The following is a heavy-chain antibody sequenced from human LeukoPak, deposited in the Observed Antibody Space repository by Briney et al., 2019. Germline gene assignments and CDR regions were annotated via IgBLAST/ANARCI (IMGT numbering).Heavy chain of an antibody. CDR3: ARHVVEFGVFAHDFWSGYETSDAFDI. Sequence: SETLSLTCIVSGGSISSSSYYWGWIRQPPGKGLEWIGSIYYSGSTYYNPSLKSRVTISVDTSKNQFSLKLSSVTAADTAVYYCARHVVEFGVFAHDFWSGYETSDAFDIWGQGTMVTVSS. D-gene: IGHD3-3*01. CDR1: GGSISSSSYY. V-gene: IGHV4-39*01. CDR2: IYYSGST. J-gene: IGHJ3*02.